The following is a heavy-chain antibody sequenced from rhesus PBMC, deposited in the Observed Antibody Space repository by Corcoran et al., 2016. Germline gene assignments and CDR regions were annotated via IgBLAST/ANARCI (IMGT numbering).Heavy chain of an antibody. CDR2: IYGSGSST. V-gene: IGHV4-169*02. Sequence: QLQLQESGPGLVKPSETLSVPCAVSGGSISSSYCSWIRPAPGKGREWIGYIYGSGSSTNYNPSLNGRVTRSGDTSKIQLSLKLSSVTSADTAVYYCARESVVAAAGTGVWDYWGQGVLVTVSS. D-gene: IGHD6-31*01. CDR1: GGSISSSY. J-gene: IGHJ4*01. CDR3: ARESVVAAAGTGVWDY.